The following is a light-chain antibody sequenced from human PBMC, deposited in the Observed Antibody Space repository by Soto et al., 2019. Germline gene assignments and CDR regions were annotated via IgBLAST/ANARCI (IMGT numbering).Light chain of an antibody. CDR3: QQYYSTPIT. CDR1: QSVLFSSNNKNY. V-gene: IGKV4-1*01. J-gene: IGKJ5*01. Sequence: DIVMTQSPDSLAVSLGERATINCKSSQSVLFSSNNKNYLAWYQQKPGHPPKLLIYWASTRESGVPDRFSGSGSGTDFTLTISSLQAEDVAVYYCQQYYSTPITFGQGTRLEIQ. CDR2: WAS.